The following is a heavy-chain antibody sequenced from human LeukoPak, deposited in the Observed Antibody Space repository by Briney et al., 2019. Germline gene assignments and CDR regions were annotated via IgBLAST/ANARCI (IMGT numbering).Heavy chain of an antibody. Sequence: GGSLRLSCAASGFTFSSYAVSWVRQAPGKGLEWVSAICGSGGSTYYADSVKGRFTISRDNSKNTLYLQMNSLRAEDTAVYYCAKESTLRGYYFDYWGQGTLVTVSS. V-gene: IGHV3-23*01. CDR2: ICGSGGST. J-gene: IGHJ4*02. D-gene: IGHD4-23*01. CDR3: AKESTLRGYYFDY. CDR1: GFTFSSYA.